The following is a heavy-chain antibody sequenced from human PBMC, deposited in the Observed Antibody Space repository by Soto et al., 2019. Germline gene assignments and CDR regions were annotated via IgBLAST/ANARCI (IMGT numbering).Heavy chain of an antibody. Sequence: SETLSLTCTVSGGSISSSTYYWGWIRQPPGKGLEWIGSIYYSGSTYYNPSLKSRVTISVDTSKNQYSLKLRSVTAADTAVYFCARYFDWPNAFDIWGQGTMVT. CDR2: IYYSGST. CDR1: GGSISSSTYY. CDR3: ARYFDWPNAFDI. D-gene: IGHD3-9*01. V-gene: IGHV4-39*07. J-gene: IGHJ3*02.